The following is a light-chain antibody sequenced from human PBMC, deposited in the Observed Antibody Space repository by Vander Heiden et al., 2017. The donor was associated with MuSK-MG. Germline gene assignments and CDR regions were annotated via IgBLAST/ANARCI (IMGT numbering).Light chain of an antibody. CDR2: AAS. CDR1: QGISSY. J-gene: IGKJ4*01. CDR3: QQVKSYPLT. V-gene: IGKV1-9*01. Sequence: DIQLTQSPSFLSASVGDRVTITCRASQGISSYLAWYQQKPGKAPKLLMSAASTLQSGVPSRFSGSGSGTEFTLTISRLQPEDVATYYCQQVKSYPLTFGGGTKVEIK.